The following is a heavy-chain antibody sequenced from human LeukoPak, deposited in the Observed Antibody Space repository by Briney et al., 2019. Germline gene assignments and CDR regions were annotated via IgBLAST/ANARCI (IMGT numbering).Heavy chain of an antibody. V-gene: IGHV3-15*01. D-gene: IGHD3-10*01. J-gene: IGHJ5*02. CDR2: IKRKSDGGTP. CDR1: GFTFSDSA. CDR3: VTGRHYFGT. Sequence: GGSLRLSCAASGFTFSDSAIHWVRQAPGKGLEWVGRIKRKSDGGTPDYAAPVKGRFTISRDDSINTLYLQMNSLKTDDTAVYHCVTGRHYFGTWGQGTLVTVSP.